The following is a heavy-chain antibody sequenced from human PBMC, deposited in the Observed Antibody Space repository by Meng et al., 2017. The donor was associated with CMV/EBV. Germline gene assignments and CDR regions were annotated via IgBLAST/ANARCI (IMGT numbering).Heavy chain of an antibody. CDR2: INHSGTT. Sequence: SETLSLTCAVYGGSFSGYHWNWIRQPPGKGLECIGEINHSGTTIYNPSLRSRVTISIDRSKKQFSLRLNSVTAADTAVYYCARVTEGDWYFDLWGRGTLVTVSS. D-gene: IGHD1-14*01. CDR1: GGSFSGYH. V-gene: IGHV4-34*01. J-gene: IGHJ2*01. CDR3: ARVTEGDWYFDL.